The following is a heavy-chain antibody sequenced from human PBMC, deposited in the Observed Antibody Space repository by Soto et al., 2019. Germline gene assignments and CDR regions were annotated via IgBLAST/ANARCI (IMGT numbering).Heavy chain of an antibody. CDR2: INADGSEK. CDR1: ELTFADYA. D-gene: IGHD3-22*01. V-gene: IGHV3-43*02. J-gene: IGHJ4*02. Sequence: VQMVESGGGVVHPGGSLRLSWAVSELTFADYAVHWVRQSAGKGLELVSFINADGSEKYYADSVRGRFTISRDNSKDSFYLQMNSLRLEDTAMYYCAKAKFYYDSSPYDSWGQGTLVTVSS. CDR3: AKAKFYYDSSPYDS.